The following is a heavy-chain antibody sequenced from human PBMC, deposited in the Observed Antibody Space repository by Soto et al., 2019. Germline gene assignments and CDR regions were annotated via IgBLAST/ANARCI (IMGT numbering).Heavy chain of an antibody. J-gene: IGHJ6*02. CDR2: IYHSGST. V-gene: IGHV4-30-2*03. Sequence: SETLSLTCAVSGGSISSGGYSWSWIRQPPGKGLEWIGYIYHSGSTYYNPSLKSRVTISVDTSKNQFSLKLSSVTAADTAVYYCACQPVYGEYASYFGMDAWDQALTITVS. D-gene: IGHD4-17*01. CDR3: ACQPVYGEYASYFGMDA. CDR1: GGSISSGGYS.